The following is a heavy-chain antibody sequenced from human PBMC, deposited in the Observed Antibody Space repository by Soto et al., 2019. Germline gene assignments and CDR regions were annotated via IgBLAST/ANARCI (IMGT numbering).Heavy chain of an antibody. CDR1: GFTFSGSA. CDR2: IRSKANSYAT. CDR3: TRQWIQLSYYYYGMDV. D-gene: IGHD5-18*01. V-gene: IGHV3-73*01. J-gene: IGHJ6*02. Sequence: PGGSLRLSCAASGFTFSGSAMHWVRQASGKGLEWVGRIRSKANSYATAYAASVKGRFTISRDDSKNTAYLQMNSLKTEDTAVYYCTRQWIQLSYYYYGMDVWGQGTTVTVSS.